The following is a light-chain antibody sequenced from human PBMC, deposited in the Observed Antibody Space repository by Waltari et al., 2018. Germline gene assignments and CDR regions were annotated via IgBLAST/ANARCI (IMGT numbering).Light chain of an antibody. CDR2: WAS. J-gene: IGKJ1*01. CDR3: QQYYTTPT. V-gene: IGKV4-1*01. CDR1: QTVLYSSNNKNY. Sequence: DIVMTQSPDSLAVSLGERATLTCTSSQTVLYSSNNKNYLAWYQQKAGQSPKLLLYWASTRESGVPDRFSGSGSGTDFTLTINSLQAEDVAVYYCQQYYTTPTFGQGTKVEIK.